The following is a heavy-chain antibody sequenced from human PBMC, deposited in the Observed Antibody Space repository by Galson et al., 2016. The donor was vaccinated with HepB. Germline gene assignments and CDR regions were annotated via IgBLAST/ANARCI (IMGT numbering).Heavy chain of an antibody. J-gene: IGHJ3*02. CDR3: ARRSLVGERGNAFDI. CDR1: GGSISSSTHY. D-gene: IGHD1-26*01. V-gene: IGHV4-39*01. Sequence: SETLSLTCTVSGGSISSSTHYWGWIRQPPGKGLEWIGSIYYSGSTFSNPSLQSRITISVDTSKDQFSLKLRSVTAAATAVYFCARRSLVGERGNAFDIWGQGTMVTVSS. CDR2: IYYSGST.